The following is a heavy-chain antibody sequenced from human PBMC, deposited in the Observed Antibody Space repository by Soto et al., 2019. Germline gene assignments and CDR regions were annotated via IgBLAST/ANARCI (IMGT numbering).Heavy chain of an antibody. CDR3: AKDGDYGAYFDY. Sequence: PGGSMRLSCAACGIAFSRYAMTWVRQAPEKGLEWVSVMSGSDGYIRYADSVKGRFTISRDNSKNTVYLHMNSLRATDTAVYYCAKDGDYGAYFDYWGQGILVTVSS. V-gene: IGHV3-23*01. J-gene: IGHJ4*02. CDR1: GIAFSRYA. CDR2: MSGSDGYI. D-gene: IGHD4-17*01.